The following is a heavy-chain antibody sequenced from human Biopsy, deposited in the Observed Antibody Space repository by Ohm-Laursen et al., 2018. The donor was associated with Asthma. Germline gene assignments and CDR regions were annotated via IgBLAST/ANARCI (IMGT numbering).Heavy chain of an antibody. CDR3: ARAQYYYESRGYYRSFDY. J-gene: IGHJ4*02. CDR1: YGSITSGGYY. Sequence: SHTLSFTCTVSYGSITSGGYYWTWIRQHQGKGLGWIGLIYYSGSTYYNPSLKSRVSISIDTSKNQFSLKLSSVAAADTAVYYCARAQYYYESRGYYRSFDYWGQGTLVTVSS. D-gene: IGHD3-22*01. V-gene: IGHV4-31*03. CDR2: IYYSGST.